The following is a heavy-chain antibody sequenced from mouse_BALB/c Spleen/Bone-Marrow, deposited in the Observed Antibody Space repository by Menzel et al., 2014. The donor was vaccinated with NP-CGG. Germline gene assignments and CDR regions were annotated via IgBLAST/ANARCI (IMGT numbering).Heavy chain of an antibody. CDR2: ISSGGSHT. D-gene: IGHD2-10*02. CDR3: ARRGYDNSYWYFGV. V-gene: IGHV5-6*02. Sequence: DVMLVESGGDLVKPGGSLKLSCAASGFTFSSYGMSWARQTPDKRLEWVATISSGGSHTHYPDSVKGRFTISRDNAKNTLYLQMSSLKSEDTAIYYCARRGYDNSYWYFGVWGAGTTVTVSS. CDR1: GFTFSSYG. J-gene: IGHJ1*01.